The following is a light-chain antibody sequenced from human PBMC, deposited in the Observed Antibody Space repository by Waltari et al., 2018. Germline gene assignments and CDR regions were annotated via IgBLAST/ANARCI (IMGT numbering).Light chain of an antibody. Sequence: QSVLTQPPSVSAAPGQKVTIPCSGSTSNIGHNSLPWYQQFPGAAPKVLIYGNDKRATGIPDRFSGSKSGTSATLDITGLQTGDEADYYCGTWDNTLSAVFGGGTKVTVL. J-gene: IGLJ2*01. CDR1: TSNIGHNS. CDR3: GTWDNTLSAV. V-gene: IGLV1-51*02. CDR2: GND.